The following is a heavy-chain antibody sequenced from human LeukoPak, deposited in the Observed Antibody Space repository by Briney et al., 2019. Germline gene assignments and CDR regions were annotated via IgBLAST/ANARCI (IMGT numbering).Heavy chain of an antibody. J-gene: IGHJ4*02. CDR1: GGSISSGGYY. V-gene: IGHV4-39*01. Sequence: SETLSLTCTVSGGSISSGGYYWSWIRQHPGKGLEWIGYIYYSGSTYYNASLKSRVTISEDTFKNQFSLKLSSVTAADTAVYYCVRHLTYYYGSGSYYLDYWGQGTLVTVSS. D-gene: IGHD3-10*01. CDR2: IYYSGST. CDR3: VRHLTYYYGSGSYYLDY.